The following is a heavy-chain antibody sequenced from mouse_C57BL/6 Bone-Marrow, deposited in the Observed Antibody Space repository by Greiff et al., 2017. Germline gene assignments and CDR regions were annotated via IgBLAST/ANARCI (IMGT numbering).Heavy chain of an antibody. V-gene: IGHV1-4*01. J-gene: IGHJ3*01. Sequence: QVQLQQSGAELARPGASVKMSCKASGYTFTSYTMHWVKQRPGQGLEWIGYLNPSSGYPTYNQKFKDKATLTADKSSSTAYMQLSSLTSEDSAVYYCASRGRGAWFAYWGQGTLVTVSA. CDR2: LNPSSGYP. D-gene: IGHD4-1*01. CDR3: ASRGRGAWFAY. CDR1: GYTFTSYT.